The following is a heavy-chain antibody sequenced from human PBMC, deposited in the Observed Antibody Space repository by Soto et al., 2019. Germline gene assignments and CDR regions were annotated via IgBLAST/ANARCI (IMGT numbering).Heavy chain of an antibody. Sequence: VASVKVSCKASGYTFTGYYMHWVRQAPGQGLEWMGGIIPIFGTANYAQKFQGRVTITADESTSTAYMELSSLRSEDTAVYYCARAGYKTTPYYYYGMDVWGQGPTVTVSS. CDR1: GYTFTGYY. V-gene: IGHV1-69*13. J-gene: IGHJ6*02. CDR3: ARAGYKTTPYYYYGMDV. CDR2: IIPIFGTA. D-gene: IGHD1-20*01.